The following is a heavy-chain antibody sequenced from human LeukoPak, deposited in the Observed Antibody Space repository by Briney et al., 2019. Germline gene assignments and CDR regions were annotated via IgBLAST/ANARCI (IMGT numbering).Heavy chain of an antibody. CDR3: ARSTVVVTRGWYFDL. V-gene: IGHV3-11*04. Sequence: GGSLRLSCAASGFTFSDYYMSWIRQAPGKGLEWVSYISSSGSTIYYADSVKGRFTISRDNAKNSLYLQMNSLRAEDTAVYYCARSTVVVTRGWYFDLWGRGTLVTVSS. CDR2: ISSSGSTI. J-gene: IGHJ2*01. CDR1: GFTFSDYY. D-gene: IGHD4/OR15-4a*01.